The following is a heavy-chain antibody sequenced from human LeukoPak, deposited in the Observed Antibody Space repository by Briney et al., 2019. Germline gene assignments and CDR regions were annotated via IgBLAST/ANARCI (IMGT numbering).Heavy chain of an antibody. V-gene: IGHV1-8*02. CDR2: MNPNSGNT. Sequence: ASVKVSCKASGYTFTGYYMHWVRQAPGQGLEWMGWMNPNSGNTGYAQKFQGRVTMTRNTSISTAYMELSSLRSEDTAVYYCARVRRLSVPAAIGYPWFDPWGQGTLVTVSS. D-gene: IGHD2-2*01. J-gene: IGHJ5*02. CDR1: GYTFTGYY. CDR3: ARVRRLSVPAAIGYPWFDP.